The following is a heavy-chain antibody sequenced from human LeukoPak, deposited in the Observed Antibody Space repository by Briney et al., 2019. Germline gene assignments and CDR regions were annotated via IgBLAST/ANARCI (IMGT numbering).Heavy chain of an antibody. V-gene: IGHV4-4*07. D-gene: IGHD3-10*01. CDR3: ARGTPLTMVRGVAFDP. CDR1: GASISSYY. CDR2: IYTSGTT. J-gene: IGHJ5*02. Sequence: ETLSLTCTVSGASISSYYWSWIRQSAGKGLEWIGLIYTSGTTNYNPSLKSRVTMSVDTSKNQFSLKLSSVTAADTAVYYCARGTPLTMVRGVAFDPWGQGTLVTVSS.